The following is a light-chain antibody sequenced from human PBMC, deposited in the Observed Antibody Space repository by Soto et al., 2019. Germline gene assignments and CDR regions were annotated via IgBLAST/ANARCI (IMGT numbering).Light chain of an antibody. Sequence: DIQMTQSPSSLSASVGDRVTITCRASQSISTYLNWYQQKPGKAPKLLIYAASSLQSGVPSRFSGSGSGTDFTLTISSLQPEDSATYYCQQSYSTPVFGQGTKLEIK. J-gene: IGKJ2*01. CDR3: QQSYSTPV. CDR2: AAS. V-gene: IGKV1-39*01. CDR1: QSISTY.